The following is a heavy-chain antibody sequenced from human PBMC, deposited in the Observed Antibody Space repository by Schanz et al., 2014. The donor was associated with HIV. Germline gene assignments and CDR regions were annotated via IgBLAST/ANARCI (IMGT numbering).Heavy chain of an antibody. D-gene: IGHD3-3*01. J-gene: IGHJ6*02. CDR3: ARDWRPNYDFWSGSIGVIGMDV. Sequence: VQLVESGGGLVQPGRSLRLSCAASGFTFRSYGMHWVRQAPGKGLEWVSVINNRGGNTYYADSVKGRFTISRDNSKNTLYLQMNSLRAEDTAVYYCARDWRPNYDFWSGSIGVIGMDVWGQGTTVTVSS. CDR1: GFTFRSYG. V-gene: IGHV3-NL1*01. CDR2: INNRGGNT.